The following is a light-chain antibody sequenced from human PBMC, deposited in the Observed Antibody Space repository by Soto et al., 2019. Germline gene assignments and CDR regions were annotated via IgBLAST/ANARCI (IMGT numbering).Light chain of an antibody. J-gene: IGLJ3*02. CDR2: GND. CDR1: SSNIGTNT. V-gene: IGLV1-44*01. Sequence: QSVLTQPPSASGTPGQRVTISCSGSSSNIGTNTVNWYQHLPGTAPKLLIYGNDQRPSGVPDRFSGSKSGTSASLAISGLQSGDEADYYCATWDSSLNGVVFGGGTKVTVL. CDR3: ATWDSSLNGVV.